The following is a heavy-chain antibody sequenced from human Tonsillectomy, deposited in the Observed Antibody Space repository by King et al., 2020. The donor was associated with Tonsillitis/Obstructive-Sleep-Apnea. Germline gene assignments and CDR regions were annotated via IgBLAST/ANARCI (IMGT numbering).Heavy chain of an antibody. Sequence: QLVQSGAEVKKPGSSVKVSCKASGGTFSSYAISWVRQAPGQGLEWMGRIIPILGIANYAQKFQGRVTITADKSTSTAYMELSSLRSEDTAVYYCASGYSSGWYQAPHYWGQGTLVTVSS. J-gene: IGHJ4*02. CDR2: IIPILGIA. CDR1: GGTFSSYA. CDR3: ASGYSSGWYQAPHY. D-gene: IGHD6-19*01. V-gene: IGHV1-69*09.